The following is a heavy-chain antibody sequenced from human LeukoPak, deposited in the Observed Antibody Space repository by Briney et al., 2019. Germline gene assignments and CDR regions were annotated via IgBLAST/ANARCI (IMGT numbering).Heavy chain of an antibody. V-gene: IGHV6-1*01. Sequence: SQTLSLTCAISGDSVSRNSAVWNWIRHSPSRALEWLGKTYYKSKWYNDYAVSMKSRITINADTTKHQFSLQLNSVTPEDTAVYFCARVGLPWGLNDAFDIWGQGTMVTVSS. CDR2: TYYKSKWYN. CDR3: ARVGLPWGLNDAFDI. J-gene: IGHJ3*02. CDR1: GDSVSRNSAV. D-gene: IGHD3-16*01.